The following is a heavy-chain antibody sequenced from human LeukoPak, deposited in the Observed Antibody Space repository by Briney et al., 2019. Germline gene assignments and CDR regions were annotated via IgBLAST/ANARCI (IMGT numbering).Heavy chain of an antibody. J-gene: IGHJ6*03. Sequence: SETLSLTCTVSSGSISSSSYYWGWIRQPPGKGLEWIGSIYYSGSTYYNPSLKSRVTISVDTSKNQFSLKLSSVTAADTAVYYCARIPYCGGDCSVIYYYYYMDVWGKGTTVTVSS. D-gene: IGHD2-21*02. CDR3: ARIPYCGGDCSVIYYYYYMDV. CDR2: IYYSGST. V-gene: IGHV4-39*01. CDR1: SGSISSSSYY.